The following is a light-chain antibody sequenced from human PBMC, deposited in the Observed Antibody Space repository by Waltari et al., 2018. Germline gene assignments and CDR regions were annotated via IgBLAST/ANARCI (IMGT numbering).Light chain of an antibody. CDR3: SSYAGTNNFVV. V-gene: IGLV2-8*01. CDR2: GVT. J-gene: IGLJ2*01. CDR1: SNDVGAFDH. Sequence: QSALTQPPSASGSPGHSVTISCTGTSNDVGAFDHVPWYQQHPGKAPKVVISGVTKRPSGVPDRFSGSRSGNTAFLTVSGLQPEDEANYYCSSYAGTNNFVVFGGGTKLTVL.